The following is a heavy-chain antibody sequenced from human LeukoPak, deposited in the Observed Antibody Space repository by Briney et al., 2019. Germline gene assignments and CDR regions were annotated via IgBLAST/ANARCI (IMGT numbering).Heavy chain of an antibody. Sequence: PGGSLRLSCAASGFTFSSYWMSWVRQAPGKGXXWGANIKQDVSEKYYVDSVKGRFTISRDNAKNSLYLQMNSLRAEDTAVYYCARDVLPWTYWGQGTLVTVSS. CDR1: GFTFSSYW. D-gene: IGHD3/OR15-3a*01. V-gene: IGHV3-7*01. CDR3: ARDVLPWTY. J-gene: IGHJ4*02. CDR2: IKQDVSEK.